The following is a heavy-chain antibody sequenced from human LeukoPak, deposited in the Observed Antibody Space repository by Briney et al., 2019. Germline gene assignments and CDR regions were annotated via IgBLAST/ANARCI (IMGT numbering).Heavy chain of an antibody. CDR3: ARGLLPCSSGWVIFDY. CDR2: IYSGGST. Sequence: GGSLRLSCAASGFTVSSNYMSWVRQAPGKGLEWVSVIYSGGSTYYADSVKGRFTISRDNSKNTLYLQMNSLRAEDTAVYYCARGLLPCSSGWVIFDYWGQGTLVTVSS. J-gene: IGHJ4*02. V-gene: IGHV3-66*01. D-gene: IGHD6-19*01. CDR1: GFTVSSNY.